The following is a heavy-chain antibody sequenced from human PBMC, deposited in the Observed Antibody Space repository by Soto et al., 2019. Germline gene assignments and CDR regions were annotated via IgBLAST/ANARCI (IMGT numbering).Heavy chain of an antibody. J-gene: IGHJ6*02. Sequence: EVQLLESGGGLVQPGGSLRLSCAASGFTFSSYAMSWVRQAPGKGLEWVSAISGSGGSTYYADSVKGRFTISRDNSKNTLYLQMNSLRAEETAVYYCAKGKMGEYYYYGMDVWGQGTTVTVSS. D-gene: IGHD3-16*01. CDR3: AKGKMGEYYYYGMDV. CDR2: ISGSGGST. V-gene: IGHV3-23*01. CDR1: GFTFSSYA.